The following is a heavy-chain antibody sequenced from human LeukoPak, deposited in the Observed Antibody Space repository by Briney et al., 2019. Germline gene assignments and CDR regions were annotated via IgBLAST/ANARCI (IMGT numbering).Heavy chain of an antibody. V-gene: IGHV4-59*11. CDR2: IYYSGST. J-gene: IGHJ6*03. Sequence: SETLSLTCTVSGGSISSHYWSWIRQPPGKGLEWIGYIYYSGSTNYNPSLKSRVTISVDTSKNQFSLKLSSVTAADTAVYYCARGSDFWSGCYQDYYYYYMDVWGKGTTVTVSS. D-gene: IGHD3-3*01. CDR3: ARGSDFWSGCYQDYYYYYMDV. CDR1: GGSISSHY.